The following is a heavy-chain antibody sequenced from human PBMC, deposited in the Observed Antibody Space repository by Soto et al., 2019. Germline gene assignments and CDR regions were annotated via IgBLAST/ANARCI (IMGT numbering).Heavy chain of an antibody. CDR3: RSYYYYGMDV. Sequence: GASVKVSCKASGYTFTSYDINWVRQATGQGLEWMGWMNPNNGNTGYAQKLQGRVTMTTDTSTSTAYMELRSLRSDDTAVYYCRSYYYYGMDVWGQGTTVTVSS. V-gene: IGHV1-8*01. J-gene: IGHJ6*02. CDR1: GYTFTSYD. CDR2: MNPNNGNT. D-gene: IGHD6-6*01.